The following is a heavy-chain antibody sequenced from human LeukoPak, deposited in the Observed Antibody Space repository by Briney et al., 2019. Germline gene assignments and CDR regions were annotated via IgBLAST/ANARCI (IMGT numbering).Heavy chain of an antibody. V-gene: IGHV4-61*01. Sequence: SETLSITCTVSGGSVSSGSYYWSWIRQPPGKGLEWIGHIYYSGSTNYNPSLKSRVTISLDTSKNQFSLKLTSVTAADTALFFCARGYDIDVWGQGTTVTVSS. CDR3: ARGYDIDV. J-gene: IGHJ6*02. CDR1: GGSVSSGSYY. CDR2: IYYSGST.